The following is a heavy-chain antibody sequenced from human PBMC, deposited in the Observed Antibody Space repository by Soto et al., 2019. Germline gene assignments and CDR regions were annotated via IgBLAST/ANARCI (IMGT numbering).Heavy chain of an antibody. CDR3: ARMIYYDSRGGQSDWFDH. D-gene: IGHD3-22*01. CDR1: GGTFSSYA. Sequence: QVQLVQSGAEVKKPGSSVKVSCKASGGTFSSYAISWVRQAPGQGLEWMGGIIPIFGTANYAQKFQGRVTITADESMSTAYMELSSLRSEDTAVYYCARMIYYDSRGGQSDWFDHWGQGTLVTVSS. J-gene: IGHJ5*02. CDR2: IIPIFGTA. V-gene: IGHV1-69*01.